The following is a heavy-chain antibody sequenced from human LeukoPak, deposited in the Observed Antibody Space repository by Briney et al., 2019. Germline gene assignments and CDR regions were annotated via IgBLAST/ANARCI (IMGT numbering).Heavy chain of an antibody. CDR2: MSGSGSST. CDR3: ASARGYSSEYK. Sequence: PGEYLSLPCAASGYTFNTYAMSWVRQAAGKGLEWDYSMSGSGSSTYYADSVKGRFTISRDNSKNTLYLRMNSLRAEDTALYYCASARGYSSEYKWGQGTLVTVSS. V-gene: IGHV3-23*01. CDR1: GYTFNTYA. J-gene: IGHJ4*02. D-gene: IGHD6-19*01.